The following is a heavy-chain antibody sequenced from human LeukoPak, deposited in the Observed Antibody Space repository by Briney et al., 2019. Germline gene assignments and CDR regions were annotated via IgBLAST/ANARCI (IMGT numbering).Heavy chain of an antibody. J-gene: IGHJ4*02. V-gene: IGHV3-74*01. CDR1: GFTFSSYW. D-gene: IGHD3-22*01. Sequence: PGGSLRLSCAASGFTFSSYWMHWVRQVPGKGLVWVSRINSDGRTTRYADSVKGRFTISRDNSKNTLFLQMSSLRVKDTAVYYCVKDLYYDNSGYYSGAFDYWGQGTLVTVSS. CDR3: VKDLYYDNSGYYSGAFDY. CDR2: INSDGRTT.